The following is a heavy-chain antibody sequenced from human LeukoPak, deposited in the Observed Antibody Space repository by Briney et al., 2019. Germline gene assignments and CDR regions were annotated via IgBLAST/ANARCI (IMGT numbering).Heavy chain of an antibody. D-gene: IGHD2-21*01. V-gene: IGHV4-59*01. CDR2: IYYSGST. CDR1: GGSISSYY. CDR3: ARGRGEGAGGYYFDY. Sequence: PSETLSLTCTVSGGSISSYYWSWIRQPPGKGLEWIGYIYYSGSTNYNPSLKSRVTISVDTSKNQFSLKLSSVTAADTAVYYSARGRGEGAGGYYFDYWGQGTLVTVSS. J-gene: IGHJ4*02.